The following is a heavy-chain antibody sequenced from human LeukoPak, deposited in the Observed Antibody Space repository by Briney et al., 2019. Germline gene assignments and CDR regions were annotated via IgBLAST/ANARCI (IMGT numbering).Heavy chain of an antibody. J-gene: IGHJ6*02. CDR2: ISSSSRYI. D-gene: IGHD4-17*01. V-gene: IGHV3-21*01. CDR1: GFSFSSYT. Sequence: GGSLRLSCAASGFSFSSYTMNWVRQAPGKGLEWVSSISSSSRYISYADSVKGRFTISRDNAKNSLYLQMNSLRAEDTAVYYCARDIGDGTVTILDYYYGMDVWGQGTTVTVSS. CDR3: ARDIGDGTVTILDYYYGMDV.